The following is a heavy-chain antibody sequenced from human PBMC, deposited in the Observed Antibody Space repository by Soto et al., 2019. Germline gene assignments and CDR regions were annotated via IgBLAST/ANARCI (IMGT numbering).Heavy chain of an antibody. V-gene: IGHV4-59*01. J-gene: IGHJ3*02. Sequence: SETLSLTCAVSGDSISSYYCMWIRQPPGKGLESIGYLYYGRSANYNPSLKSRVTLSVDTSTNQCSLKLSSVTAADTAVYYCARIRYFDWLSPGPDAFDIWGQGTMVTVSS. CDR1: GDSISSYY. D-gene: IGHD3-9*01. CDR2: LYYGRSA. CDR3: ARIRYFDWLSPGPDAFDI.